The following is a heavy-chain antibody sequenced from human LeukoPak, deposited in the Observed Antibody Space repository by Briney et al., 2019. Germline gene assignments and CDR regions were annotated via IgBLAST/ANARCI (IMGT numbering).Heavy chain of an antibody. CDR1: GYTFTSYA. Sequence: ASVKVSCKASGYTFTSYAMHWVRQAPGQRLEWMGWINAGNGSTKYSQKFQGRVTITRDTSASTAYMELSSLRSEDTAVYYCARDRIIMVRGIEYWGQGTLVTVSS. J-gene: IGHJ4*02. CDR2: INAGNGST. V-gene: IGHV1-3*01. CDR3: ARDRIIMVRGIEY. D-gene: IGHD3-10*01.